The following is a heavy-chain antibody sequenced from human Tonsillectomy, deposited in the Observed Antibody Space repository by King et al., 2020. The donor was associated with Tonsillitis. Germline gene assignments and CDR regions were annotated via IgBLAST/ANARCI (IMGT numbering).Heavy chain of an antibody. J-gene: IGHJ6*03. V-gene: IGHV3-30*01. Sequence: QVQLVESGGGVVQPGRSLRLSCAASGFTFNIYAMHWVRQAPGKGLEWVAVISYGGRSKYYADSVKGRFTISRDNSKNTLYLQMNSLRAEDTAVYYCARDQDSNSKSWGYYYYYYMDVWGKGTTVIVSS. CDR1: GFTFNIYA. D-gene: IGHD4-11*01. CDR2: ISYGGRSK. CDR3: ARDQDSNSKSWGYYYYYYMDV.